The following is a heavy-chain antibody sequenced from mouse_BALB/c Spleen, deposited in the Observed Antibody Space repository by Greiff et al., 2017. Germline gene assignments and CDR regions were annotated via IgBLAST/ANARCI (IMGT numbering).Heavy chain of an antibody. CDR2: ISYDGSN. J-gene: IGHJ3*01. CDR3: AREGDYYDSDVAY. D-gene: IGHD2-4*01. CDR1: GYSITSGYY. V-gene: IGHV3-6*02. Sequence: DVKLQESGPGLVKPSQSLSLTCSVTGYSITSGYYWNWIRQFPGNKLEWMGYISYDGSNNYNPSLKNRISITRDTSTNQFFLKLNSVTTEDTATYYCAREGDYYDSDVAYWGQGTLVTVSA.